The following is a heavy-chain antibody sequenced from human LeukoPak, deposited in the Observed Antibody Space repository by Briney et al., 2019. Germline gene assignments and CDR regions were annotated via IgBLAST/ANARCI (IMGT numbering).Heavy chain of an antibody. Sequence: PSETLSLTCTVSGGSISSYYWSWIRQAPGKGLEWIGYIYHSGSTNYNPSLKNRVSISVDTSENQFSLKLSSVTAADTAVYYCARTYPEINDRSSWYLPSYYFDYWGQGTLVTVSS. J-gene: IGHJ4*02. D-gene: IGHD6-13*01. CDR2: IYHSGST. CDR1: GGSISSYY. CDR3: ARTYPEINDRSSWYLPSYYFDY. V-gene: IGHV4-59*01.